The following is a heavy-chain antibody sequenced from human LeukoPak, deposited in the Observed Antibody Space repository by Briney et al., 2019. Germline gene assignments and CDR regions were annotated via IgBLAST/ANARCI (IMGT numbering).Heavy chain of an antibody. D-gene: IGHD3-10*01. J-gene: IGHJ4*02. CDR2: MSYDGSNK. CDR3: ASGKTMVRGVIKGY. Sequence: GRSLRLSCAASGFTFSSYAMHWVRQAPGKGLEWVALMSYDGSNKYYADSVKGRFTISRDNSKNTLYLQMNSLRAEDTAVYYCASGKTMVRGVIKGYWGQGTLVTVSS. V-gene: IGHV3-30-3*01. CDR1: GFTFSSYA.